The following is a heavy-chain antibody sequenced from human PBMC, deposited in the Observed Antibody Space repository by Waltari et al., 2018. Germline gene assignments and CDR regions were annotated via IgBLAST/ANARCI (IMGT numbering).Heavy chain of an antibody. CDR3: TTRKIAAGLYFDY. Sequence: EVQLVESGGGLVKPGGSLRLSCAASGFTFGNAWMSWVRQAPGKGLEWVGRIKSKTDGGTTDYAAPVKGRFTISRDDSKNTLYLQMNSLKTEDTAVYYCTTRKIAAGLYFDYWGQGTLVTVSS. V-gene: IGHV3-15*01. CDR1: GFTFGNAW. J-gene: IGHJ4*02. CDR2: IKSKTDGGTT. D-gene: IGHD6-13*01.